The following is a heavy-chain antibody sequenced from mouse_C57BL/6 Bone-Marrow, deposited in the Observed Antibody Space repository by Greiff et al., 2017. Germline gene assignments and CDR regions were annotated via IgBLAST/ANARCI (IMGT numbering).Heavy chain of an antibody. CDR1: GFNIKDDC. Sequence: EVQLQQSGAELVRPGASVKLSCTASGFNIKDDCMHWVKQRPEQGLEWIGWIDPENGDTEYAAKFQGKATITADTSSNTAYLQLSRLASEYTAVYYWTTFPWGGQGTLVTVSA. V-gene: IGHV14-4*01. J-gene: IGHJ3*01. CDR2: IDPENGDT. CDR3: TTFPW.